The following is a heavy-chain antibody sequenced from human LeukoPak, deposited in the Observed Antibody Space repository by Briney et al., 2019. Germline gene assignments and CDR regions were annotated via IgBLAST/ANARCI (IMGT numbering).Heavy chain of an antibody. CDR3: ARDDSSGWYYFDS. CDR1: GGSVSRGSYY. D-gene: IGHD6-19*01. Sequence: SETLSLTCTVSGGSVSRGSYYWSWIRQPPGKGLEWIGYIYYSGSTKYNPSLKSRATISVDTSKNQFSLKLISVTAADTAVYYCARDDSSGWYYFDSWGQGTLVTVSS. V-gene: IGHV4-61*01. CDR2: IYYSGST. J-gene: IGHJ4*02.